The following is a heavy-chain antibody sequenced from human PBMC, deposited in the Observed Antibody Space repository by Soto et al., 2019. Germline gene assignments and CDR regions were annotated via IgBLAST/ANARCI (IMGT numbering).Heavy chain of an antibody. V-gene: IGHV3-66*01. D-gene: IGHD4-17*01. CDR1: GITVSSNY. CDR3: GRGLYGPGYYYDYMDV. Sequence: EVQLVESGGGLVQPGGSLRLSCAASGITVSSNYMSWVRQAPGKGLEWVSVIYSGGSTYYADSVKGRFTISRDNSKNRLDLQMNSLRAEDTAVYYCGRGLYGPGYYYDYMDVWGKGTTVTVSS. J-gene: IGHJ6*03. CDR2: IYSGGST.